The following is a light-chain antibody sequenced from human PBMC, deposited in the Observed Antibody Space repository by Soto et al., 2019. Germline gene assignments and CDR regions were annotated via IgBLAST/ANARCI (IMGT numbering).Light chain of an antibody. CDR2: GSL. V-gene: IGLV1-40*01. CDR3: QSYDSSLTGWV. J-gene: IGLJ3*02. CDR1: SSNIGAGYD. Sequence: QSVLTQPPSVSGAPGQRVTLSCTGGSSNIGAGYDVHWYQQLPGTAPKLLIYGSLKRPSGVPDRFFGSKSGPSASLAITGLQAEDEAYYYCQSYDSSLTGWVFGGGTKLTVL.